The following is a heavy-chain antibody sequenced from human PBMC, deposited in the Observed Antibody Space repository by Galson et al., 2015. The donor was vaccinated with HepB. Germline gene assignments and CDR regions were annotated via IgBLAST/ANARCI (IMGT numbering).Heavy chain of an antibody. D-gene: IGHD6-19*01. J-gene: IGHJ4*02. CDR1: GFTLSNYG. CDR3: AKDPYLYSALAGTMAGFDY. Sequence: SLRLSCAASGFTLSNYGMHWVRQAPGKGLEWVAVISYGGSNKYYADSVKGRFTISRDNSKNTLYLQMNSLRAEDTALYYCAKDPYLYSALAGTMAGFDYWGQGTLVTVSS. CDR2: ISYGGSNK. V-gene: IGHV3-30*18.